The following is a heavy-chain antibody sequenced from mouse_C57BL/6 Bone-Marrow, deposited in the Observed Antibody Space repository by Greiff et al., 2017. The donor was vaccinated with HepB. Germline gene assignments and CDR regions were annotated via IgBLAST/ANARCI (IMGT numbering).Heavy chain of an antibody. CDR2: IYPRDGST. J-gene: IGHJ1*03. D-gene: IGHD1-1*01. Sequence: QVHVKQSGPELVKPGASVKLSCKASGYTFTSYDINWVKQRPGQGLEWIGWIYPRDGSTKYNEKFKGKATLTVDTSSSTAYMELHSLTSEDSAVYFCARRGYGSSYPRYFDVWGTGTTVTVSS. CDR3: ARRGYGSSYPRYFDV. V-gene: IGHV1-85*01. CDR1: GYTFTSYD.